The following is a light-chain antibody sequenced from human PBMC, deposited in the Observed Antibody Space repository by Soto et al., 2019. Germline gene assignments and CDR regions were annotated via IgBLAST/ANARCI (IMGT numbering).Light chain of an antibody. CDR1: QSLSNT. J-gene: IGKJ1*01. V-gene: IGKV3-15*01. Sequence: NVLRQSPGTLSLSPGERASLSCRASQSLSNTFLSWYQQKPGQAPRLLIYGASTRATGIPARFSGSGSGTEFTLTISSLQSEDFAVYYCQQYNNWPRTFGQGTKVDIK. CDR2: GAS. CDR3: QQYNNWPRT.